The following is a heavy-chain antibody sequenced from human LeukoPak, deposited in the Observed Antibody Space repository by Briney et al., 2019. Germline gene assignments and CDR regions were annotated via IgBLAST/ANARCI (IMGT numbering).Heavy chain of an antibody. CDR1: GFTFSSYG. CDR2: ISSSGSTI. D-gene: IGHD3-10*02. J-gene: IGHJ6*04. CDR3: AELGITMIGGV. V-gene: IGHV3-48*04. Sequence: GGSLRLSCGASGFTFSSYGMHWVRQAPGKGLEWVSYISSSGSTIYYADSVKGRFTISRDNAKNSLYLQMNSLRAEDTAVYYCAELGITMIGGVWGKGTTVTISS.